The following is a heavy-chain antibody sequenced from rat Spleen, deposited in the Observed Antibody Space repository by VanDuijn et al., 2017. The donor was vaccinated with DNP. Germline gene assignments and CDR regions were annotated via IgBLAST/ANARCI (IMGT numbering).Heavy chain of an antibody. Sequence: EVQLVETGGGLVQPGRSLKLSCVASGFTFSSYWMYWIRQAPGKGLEWVASITSSGGSTYYPDSVKGRFTISRDNAKNTLYLQMNSLRSEDTAMYFCVREAAAISDWGQGVMVTVSS. V-gene: IGHV5-58*01. CDR2: ITSSGGST. J-gene: IGHJ2*01. CDR3: VREAAAISD. CDR1: GFTFSSYW. D-gene: IGHD1-2*01.